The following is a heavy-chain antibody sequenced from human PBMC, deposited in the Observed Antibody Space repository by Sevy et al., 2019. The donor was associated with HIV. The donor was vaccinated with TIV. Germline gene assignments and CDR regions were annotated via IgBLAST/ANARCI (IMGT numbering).Heavy chain of an antibody. CDR1: GFTFSSYE. D-gene: IGHD6-19*01. CDR3: ARDRQGITVAGTAIDY. J-gene: IGHJ4*02. CDR2: ITLSGSTI. V-gene: IGHV3-48*03. Sequence: GGSLRLSCTASGFTFSSYEMNWVRQAPGKGLEWVSYITLSGSTIYYADSVKGRFTISRDNAKNSLYLQMNSLRAEDTAVYYCARDRQGITVAGTAIDYWGQGILVTVSS.